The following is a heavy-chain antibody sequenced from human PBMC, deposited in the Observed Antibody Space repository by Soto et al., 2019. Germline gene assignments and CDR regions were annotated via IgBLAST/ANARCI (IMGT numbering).Heavy chain of an antibody. V-gene: IGHV4-4*02. CDR1: GVSISSSTW. D-gene: IGHD6-19*01. CDR3: VRLGYSGGWSGFDY. J-gene: IGHJ4*02. Sequence: QVQLQESGPGLVSPSGTLSLTCAVPGVSISSSTWWGRVRQPPGQVLEWIAERYQSGSINHNPYLTSRVTISLDKSKNQFSLKLNFVTAADTAVYYCVRLGYSGGWSGFDYWGQGTLVTVSS. CDR2: RYQSGSI.